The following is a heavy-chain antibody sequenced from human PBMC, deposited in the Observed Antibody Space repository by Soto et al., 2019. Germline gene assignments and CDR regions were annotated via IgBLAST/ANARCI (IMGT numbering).Heavy chain of an antibody. V-gene: IGHV4-31*03. CDR1: GGSIRSGGYY. D-gene: IGHD2-15*01. Sequence: SETLSLTCTVSGGSIRSGGYYWSWIRQHPGKGLEWIGYIYYSGSTYYNPSLKSRVTISVDTSKNQFSLKLSSVTAADTAVYYCARGVQEEPRFWRGGLYWFDPWGQGTLVTVSS. J-gene: IGHJ5*02. CDR2: IYYSGST. CDR3: ARGVQEEPRFWRGGLYWFDP.